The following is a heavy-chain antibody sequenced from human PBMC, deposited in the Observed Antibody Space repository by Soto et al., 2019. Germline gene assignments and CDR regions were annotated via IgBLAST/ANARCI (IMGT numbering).Heavy chain of an antibody. V-gene: IGHV4-30-2*01. CDR2: MYHTGNT. D-gene: IGHD2-15*01. J-gene: IGHJ5*02. CDR1: GGSINSGGYS. Sequence: QLQLQESGSGLVKPSQTLSLTCAVSGGSINSGGYSWSWIRQAPGKGLQWIAYMYHTGNTYYNPSLKSRITMSVDTSKNQFSLKLNSVTAADTAVYYCAGTAGYCSGGSCYRGFDPWGQGTLVTVSS. CDR3: AGTAGYCSGGSCYRGFDP.